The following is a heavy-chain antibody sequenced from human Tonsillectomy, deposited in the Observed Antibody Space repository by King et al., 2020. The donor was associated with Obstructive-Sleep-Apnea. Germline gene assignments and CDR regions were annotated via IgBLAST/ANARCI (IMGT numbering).Heavy chain of an antibody. J-gene: IGHJ3*02. CDR2: ISSSSRTI. D-gene: IGHD6-6*01. Sequence: VQLVESGGGLVQPGGSLRLSCAASGFTFSSYSMNWVRQAPGKGLEWVAYISSSSRTINYADVVKGRFTISRENAKNSLYLQMNSLRAEDTAVYYCARDKIQKYSSSSQDAFDIWGQGTMVTVSS. CDR3: ARDKIQKYSSSSQDAFDI. CDR1: GFTFSSYS. V-gene: IGHV3-48*04.